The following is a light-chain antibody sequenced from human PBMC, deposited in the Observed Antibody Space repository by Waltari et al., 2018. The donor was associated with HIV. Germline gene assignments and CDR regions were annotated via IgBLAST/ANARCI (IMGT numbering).Light chain of an antibody. V-gene: IGLV2-23*02. CDR1: SSAVGSYNL. CDR3: CSYAGSSTWV. J-gene: IGLJ3*02. CDR2: EVT. Sequence: QSALTQPASVSGSPGPSITISCTGTSSAVGSYNLVSWSQQHPGKAPKLMFYEVTKRPSGVSNRFSGSKSGNTASLTISGLQAEDEADYYCCSYAGSSTWVFGGGTKLTVL.